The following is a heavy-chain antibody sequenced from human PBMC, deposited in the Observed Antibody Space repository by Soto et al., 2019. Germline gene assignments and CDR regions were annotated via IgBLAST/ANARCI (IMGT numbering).Heavy chain of an antibody. CDR3: ASAKPDSSSGIYYYYGMDV. J-gene: IGHJ6*02. Sequence: ASVKVSCKASGYTFTGYYMHWVRQAPGQGLEWMGRINPNSGGTNYAQKFQGWVTMTRDTSISTAYMELSRLRSDDTAVYYCASAKPDSSSGIYYYYGMDVWGQGTTVTVSS. D-gene: IGHD6-13*01. CDR2: INPNSGGT. CDR1: GYTFTGYY. V-gene: IGHV1-2*04.